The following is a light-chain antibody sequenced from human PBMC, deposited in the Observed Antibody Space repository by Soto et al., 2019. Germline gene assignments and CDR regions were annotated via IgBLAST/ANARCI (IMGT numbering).Light chain of an antibody. CDR2: EVT. V-gene: IGLV2-14*01. CDR3: TSYTSDNRNYV. J-gene: IGLJ1*01. Sequence: QSVLAQPASVSGSPGQSITIPCTGTSGDIGSYNRVSWYQQHPGKAPKLIIYEVTDRPSGVSNRFSGSKSANTASLTISGLQADDEAHYYCTSYTSDNRNYVFGTGTKVTVL. CDR1: SGDIGSYNR.